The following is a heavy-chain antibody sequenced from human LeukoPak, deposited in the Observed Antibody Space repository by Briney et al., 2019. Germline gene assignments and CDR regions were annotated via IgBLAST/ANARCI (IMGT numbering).Heavy chain of an antibody. Sequence: PGRSLRLSCAASGFTFDDYAMHWVRQAPGKGLEWVSGISWNSGSIGYADSVKGRFTISRDNAKNSLYLQMNGLRAEDTAVYYCARDTRYCGGDCYPEYFQHWGQGTLVTVSS. CDR2: ISWNSGSI. CDR1: GFTFDDYA. D-gene: IGHD2-21*02. V-gene: IGHV3-9*01. CDR3: ARDTRYCGGDCYPEYFQH. J-gene: IGHJ1*01.